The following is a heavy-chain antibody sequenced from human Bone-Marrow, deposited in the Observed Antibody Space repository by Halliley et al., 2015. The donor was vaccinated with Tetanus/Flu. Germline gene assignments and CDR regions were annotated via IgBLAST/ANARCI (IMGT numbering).Heavy chain of an antibody. J-gene: IGHJ4*02. D-gene: IGHD3-16*01. CDR1: GDSISGSNFY. CDR2: IYYSGSA. V-gene: IGHV4-39*01. Sequence: TLSLTCSVSGDSISGSNFYGGWIRQPPGKGLEWVGSIYYSGSASYNPSLKSRVTISVDTSKNPFSLKLSSVTAADTAVYYCANRGERGDLRLFESWGPGTLVTVSS. CDR3: ANRGERGDLRLFES.